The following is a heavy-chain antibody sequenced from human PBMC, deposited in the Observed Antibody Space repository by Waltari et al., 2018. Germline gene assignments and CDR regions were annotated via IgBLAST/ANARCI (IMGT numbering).Heavy chain of an antibody. J-gene: IGHJ4*02. D-gene: IGHD3-9*01. CDR3: ARSTHRLMTGSPGDY. CDR1: GFTFSSYG. CDR2: IRYDGSNK. Sequence: QVQLVESGGGVVQPGGSLRLSCAASGFTFSSYGMHWVRQAPGKGLEWVAFIRYDGSNKYYADSVKGRFTISRDNSKNTLYLQMNSLRAEDTAVYYCARSTHRLMTGSPGDYWGQGTLVTVSS. V-gene: IGHV3-30*02.